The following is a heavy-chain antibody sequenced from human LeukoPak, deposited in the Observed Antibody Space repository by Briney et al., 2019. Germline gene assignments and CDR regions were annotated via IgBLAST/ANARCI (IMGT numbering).Heavy chain of an antibody. CDR1: GYTFTSYG. J-gene: IGHJ6*03. CDR2: INPNSGGT. CDR3: ARGVNTYLWFGGDYMDV. V-gene: IGHV1-8*03. D-gene: IGHD3-16*01. Sequence: ASVKVSCKASGYTFTSYGISWVRQAPGQGLEWMGWINPNSGGTNYAQKFQGRVTITRNTSISTAYMELSSLRSEDTAVYYCARGVNTYLWFGGDYMDVWGKGSTVTVSS.